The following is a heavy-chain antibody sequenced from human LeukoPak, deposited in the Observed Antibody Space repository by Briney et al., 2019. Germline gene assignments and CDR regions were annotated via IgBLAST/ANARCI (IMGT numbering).Heavy chain of an antibody. CDR3: ARGRGIAVAGEGHFDY. CDR2: IYHSGST. V-gene: IGHV4-38-2*02. J-gene: IGHJ4*02. D-gene: IGHD6-19*01. Sequence: SETLSLTCTVSGFSISSDYYWGWIGQPPGKGLGWIRNIYHSGSTYYNPSLKSRVTISVDTSKNPFSLKLSSVTAADTAVYYCARGRGIAVAGEGHFDYWGQGTLVTVSS. CDR1: GFSISSDYY.